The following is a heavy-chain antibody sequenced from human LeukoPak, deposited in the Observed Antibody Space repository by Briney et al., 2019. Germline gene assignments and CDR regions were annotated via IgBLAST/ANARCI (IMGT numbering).Heavy chain of an antibody. CDR1: GFTFSSYG. CDR2: ISGSGGSS. CDR3: AKCILTGYYKGYMDV. D-gene: IGHD3-9*01. V-gene: IGHV3-23*01. J-gene: IGHJ6*03. Sequence: PGGTLRLSCEASGFTFSSYGMSWVRQAPGKGLEWVSAISGSGGSSFYADTVKGRFTISRDNSKNTLYLQMNSLRAEDTAVYYCAKCILTGYYKGYMDVWGKGTTVTISS.